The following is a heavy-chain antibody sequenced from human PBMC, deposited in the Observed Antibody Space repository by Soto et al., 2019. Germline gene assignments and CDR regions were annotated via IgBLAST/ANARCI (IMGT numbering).Heavy chain of an antibody. CDR3: AKLRDGNWFDP. CDR1: GFSISSSSW. Sequence: QVQLQESGPGLVKPSDTLSLTCAVSGFSISSSSWWGWIRQPPGKGLEWIGYMSHSGLTYYNPSLESRVTMSLDTSRNLFSLRLTSVTANDTALYFCAKLRDGNWFDPWGQGTRVTVSS. V-gene: IGHV4-28*01. CDR2: MSHSGLT. J-gene: IGHJ5*02. D-gene: IGHD1-7*01.